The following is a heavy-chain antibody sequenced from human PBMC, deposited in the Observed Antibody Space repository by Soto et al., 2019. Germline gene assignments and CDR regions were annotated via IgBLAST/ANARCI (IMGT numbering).Heavy chain of an antibody. Sequence: GGSLRLSCAASGFTFSSYSMNWVRQAPGKGLEGVSSISSSSSYIYYADSVKGRFTISRDNAKNSLYLQMNSLRAEDTAVYYCARGLWFEKVGAFDIWGQGTMVTVSS. CDR1: GFTFSSYS. J-gene: IGHJ3*02. CDR3: ARGLWFEKVGAFDI. CDR2: ISSSSSYI. D-gene: IGHD3-10*01. V-gene: IGHV3-21*01.